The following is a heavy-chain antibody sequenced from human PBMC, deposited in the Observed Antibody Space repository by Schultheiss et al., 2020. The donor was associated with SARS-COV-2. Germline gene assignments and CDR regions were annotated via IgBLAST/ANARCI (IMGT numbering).Heavy chain of an antibody. CDR1: GFTFSSYG. CDR2: ISSSSSYI. V-gene: IGHV3-21*01. CDR3: ARDSWWSRESLVDY. Sequence: GGSLRLSCAASGFTFSSYGMHWVRQAPGKGLEWVSSISSSSSYIYYADSVKGRFTISRDNAKNSLYLQMNSLRAEDTAVYYCARDSWWSRESLVDYWGQGTLVTVSS. D-gene: IGHD2-15*01. J-gene: IGHJ4*02.